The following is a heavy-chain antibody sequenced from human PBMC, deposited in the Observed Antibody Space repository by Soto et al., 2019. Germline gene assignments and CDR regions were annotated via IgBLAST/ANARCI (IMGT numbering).Heavy chain of an antibody. Sequence: EVQLVESGGGLVKPGGSLRLSCAASGFTFSSYSMNWVRQAPGKGLEWVSSLSSSSSYIYYADSVKGRFTISRDNAKNPLYLQMTSLRAEDTAVYYCASEVVGATALDYWGQGTQVTVSS. V-gene: IGHV3-21*01. D-gene: IGHD1-26*01. CDR3: ASEVVGATALDY. CDR1: GFTFSSYS. J-gene: IGHJ4*02. CDR2: LSSSSSYI.